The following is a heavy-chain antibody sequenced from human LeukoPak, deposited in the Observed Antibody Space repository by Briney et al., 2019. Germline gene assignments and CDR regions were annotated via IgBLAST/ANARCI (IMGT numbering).Heavy chain of an antibody. CDR1: VSTFTTYD. Sequence: ASVKVSCTSSVSTFTTYDINWVRLATGPRLEWVGWMNPTRRNTGYAQKFQGRVTMTRNTSIITAYMELRSLRAEDTAVYDCASFGSKGVWGQGTTVTVSS. J-gene: IGHJ6*02. D-gene: IGHD3-10*01. CDR3: ASFGSKGV. CDR2: MNPTRRNT. V-gene: IGHV1-8*01.